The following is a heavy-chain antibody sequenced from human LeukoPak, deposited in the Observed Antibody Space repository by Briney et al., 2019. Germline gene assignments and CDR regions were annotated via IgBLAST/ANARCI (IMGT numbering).Heavy chain of an antibody. CDR2: IYTSGST. Sequence: SSETLSLTCTVSGGSMSSYYWSWIRQSPGKGLEWIGRIYTSGSTNYNPSLKSRVTMSVDTSKNQFSLKLSSVTAADTAVYYCARDDIAAAGTPFDYWGQGTLVTVSS. D-gene: IGHD6-13*01. CDR1: GGSMSSYY. V-gene: IGHV4-4*07. J-gene: IGHJ4*02. CDR3: ARDDIAAAGTPFDY.